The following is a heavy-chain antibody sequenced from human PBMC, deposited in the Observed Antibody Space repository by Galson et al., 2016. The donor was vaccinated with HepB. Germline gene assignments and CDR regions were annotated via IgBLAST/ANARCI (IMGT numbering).Heavy chain of an antibody. D-gene: IGHD1-1*01. CDR2: ISHSGTT. V-gene: IGHV4-59*12. CDR1: GGSIRPYF. Sequence: SETLSLTCVVSGGSIRPYFWSCIRQPSGKGLEWIGYISHSGTTSYNPSLKNRVTMSIDPSNNQFSLRLTSMTAADTAIYYCARDWKYWGQGIQVTVSS. J-gene: IGHJ4*02. CDR3: ARDWKY.